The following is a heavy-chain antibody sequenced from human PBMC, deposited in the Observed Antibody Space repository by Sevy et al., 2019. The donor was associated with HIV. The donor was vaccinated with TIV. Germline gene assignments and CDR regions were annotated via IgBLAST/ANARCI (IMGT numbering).Heavy chain of an antibody. CDR3: ARDRDLSGSYLEYYYYAMDV. Sequence: ASVKVSCKASGYTLITYYVHWVRQAPGQGLEWMGLIDPSGSTRYAQKFQGRVSMTADTSTTTVYMELSSLTSEDTAVYDCARDRDLSGSYLEYYYYAMDVWGQGTTVTVSS. D-gene: IGHD1-26*01. CDR1: GYTLITYY. J-gene: IGHJ6*02. V-gene: IGHV1-46*01. CDR2: IDPSGST.